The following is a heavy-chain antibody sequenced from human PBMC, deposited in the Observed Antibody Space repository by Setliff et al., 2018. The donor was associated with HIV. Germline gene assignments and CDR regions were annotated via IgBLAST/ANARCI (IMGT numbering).Heavy chain of an antibody. CDR2: IKQDGSDK. V-gene: IGHV3-7*03. J-gene: IGHJ4*02. Sequence: ESLKISCAASGFTFSNYWMSWVRQAPGKGLEWVANIKQDGSDKYYVDSVRGRFTISRDDAKNSLYLQMNSLRAEDTAVYYCARAKTSGTYYGYRFDYWGQGTLVTVSS. CDR3: ARAKTSGTYYGYRFDY. D-gene: IGHD1-26*01. CDR1: GFTFSNYW.